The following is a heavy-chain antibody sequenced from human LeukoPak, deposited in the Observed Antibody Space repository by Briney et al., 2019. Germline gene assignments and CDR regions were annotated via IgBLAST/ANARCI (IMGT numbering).Heavy chain of an antibody. J-gene: IGHJ5*02. D-gene: IGHD6-19*01. V-gene: IGHV3-23*01. Sequence: GGALRLSCAASGFTFSSYDMTWVRQAPGRGLEWVSSIRPSGDNTYYGDSVKGRFTISRDNSKNTVYLQMNNMRVDDTAVYHCARVAGWHWFDPWGQGTLVTVSS. CDR3: ARVAGWHWFDP. CDR1: GFTFSSYD. CDR2: IRPSGDNT.